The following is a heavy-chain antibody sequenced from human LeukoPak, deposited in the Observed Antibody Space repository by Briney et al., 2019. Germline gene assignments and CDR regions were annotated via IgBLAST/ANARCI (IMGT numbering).Heavy chain of an antibody. CDR1: GYTFTSYG. CDR3: ARGHRNVGLRFLEWLPGDY. V-gene: IGHV1-18*01. D-gene: IGHD3-3*01. CDR2: ISAYNGNT. J-gene: IGHJ4*02. Sequence: GASVKVSCKASGYTFTSYGISWVRQAPGQGLEWMGWISAYNGNTNYAQKFQGRVTMTRDTSISTAYMELSRLRSDDTAVYYCARGHRNVGLRFLEWLPGDYWGQGTLVTVSS.